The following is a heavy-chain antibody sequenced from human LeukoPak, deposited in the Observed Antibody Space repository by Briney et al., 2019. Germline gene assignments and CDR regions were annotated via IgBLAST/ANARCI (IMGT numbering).Heavy chain of an antibody. Sequence: SETLSLTCAVYGGSFSGYYWSWIRQPPGKGLEWIGEINHSGSTNHNPSLKSRVTISVDTSKNQFSLKLSSVTAADTAVYYCARRSVAGFFDYWGQGTLVTVSS. CDR1: GGSFSGYY. D-gene: IGHD6-19*01. CDR3: ARRSVAGFFDY. J-gene: IGHJ4*02. V-gene: IGHV4-34*01. CDR2: INHSGST.